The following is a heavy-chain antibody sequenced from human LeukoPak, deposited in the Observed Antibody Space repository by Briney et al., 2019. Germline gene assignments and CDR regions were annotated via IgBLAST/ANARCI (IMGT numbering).Heavy chain of an antibody. CDR3: ARDPRDSSSWFYFDY. D-gene: IGHD6-13*01. V-gene: IGHV3-11*01. Sequence: GGPLRLSCAASGFSFSDSYMTWLRQTPGKGLEWVSSISMSGGNIYYTDSVKGRFTISRDNAKHSLYLQMNSLRAEDTAVYDCARDPRDSSSWFYFDYWGQGTLVTVSS. CDR2: ISMSGGNI. J-gene: IGHJ4*02. CDR1: GFSFSDSY.